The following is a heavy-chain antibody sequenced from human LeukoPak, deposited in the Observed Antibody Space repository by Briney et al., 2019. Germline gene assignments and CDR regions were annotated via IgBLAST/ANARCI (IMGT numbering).Heavy chain of an antibody. D-gene: IGHD1-14*01. J-gene: IGHJ3*02. CDR1: GGSINSYY. V-gene: IGHV4-59*08. Sequence: SETLSLTCTVSGGSINSYYWSWIRQPPGKGLEWIGYIYYSGSTNYNPSLKSRVTISVDTSNNKFSLKLTSLTAADTAVYYCVRHLSTGRPAFDIWGQGTMVTVSS. CDR2: IYYSGST. CDR3: VRHLSTGRPAFDI.